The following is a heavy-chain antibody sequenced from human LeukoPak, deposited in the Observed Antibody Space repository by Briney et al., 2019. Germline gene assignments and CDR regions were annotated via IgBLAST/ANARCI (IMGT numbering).Heavy chain of an antibody. CDR2: ISSSSSTI. CDR3: ARAVAARHDYYYYYMDV. V-gene: IGHV3-48*01. D-gene: IGHD6-6*01. J-gene: IGHJ6*03. CDR1: GFTFSSYE. Sequence: GGSLRLSCAASGFTFSSYEMTWVRQAPGKGLEWVSYISSSSSTIYYADSVKGRFTISRDNAKKSLYLQMNSLRAEDTAVYYCARAVAARHDYYYYYMDVWGKGTTVTVSS.